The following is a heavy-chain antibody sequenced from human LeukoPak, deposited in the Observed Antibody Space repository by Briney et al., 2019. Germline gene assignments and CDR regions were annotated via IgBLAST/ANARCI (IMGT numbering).Heavy chain of an antibody. Sequence: PGGSLRLSCAASGFTFSDYYMSWIRQAPGKGLEWVSYISSSSSYTNYADSVKGRFTISRDNAKNSLYLQMNSLRAEDTAVYYCARDRGLYGDYGGFDYWGQGTLVTVSS. J-gene: IGHJ4*02. CDR2: ISSSSSYT. V-gene: IGHV3-11*05. CDR3: ARDRGLYGDYGGFDY. CDR1: GFTFSDYY. D-gene: IGHD4-17*01.